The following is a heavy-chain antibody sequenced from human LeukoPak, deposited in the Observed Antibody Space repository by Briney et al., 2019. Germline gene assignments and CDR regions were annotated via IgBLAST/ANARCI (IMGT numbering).Heavy chain of an antibody. J-gene: IGHJ4*02. D-gene: IGHD3/OR15-3a*01. Sequence: GGSLRLSCTASGFTLSDYYMSWIRQAPGKGLEWVSYSSSSGSTIYYADSVKGRFAISRDNAKNSLYLQMNSLRAEDTAVYYCARRRDFIDYWGQGTLVTVSS. CDR1: GFTLSDYY. CDR2: SSSSGSTI. V-gene: IGHV3-11*01. CDR3: ARRRDFIDY.